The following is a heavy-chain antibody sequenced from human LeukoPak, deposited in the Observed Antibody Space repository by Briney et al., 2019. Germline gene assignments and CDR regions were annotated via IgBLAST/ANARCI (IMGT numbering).Heavy chain of an antibody. CDR3: AKDYRDLTGYDVGDY. Sequence: GGSLRLSCAASGFTLSSYGMHWVRQAPGKGLEEVAVISYDGSNKYYADSVKGRFTISRDNSKNTLYLQMNSLRAEDTAVYYCAKDYRDLTGYDVGDYWGQGTLVTVSS. D-gene: IGHD3-9*01. CDR1: GFTLSSYG. CDR2: ISYDGSNK. J-gene: IGHJ4*02. V-gene: IGHV3-30*18.